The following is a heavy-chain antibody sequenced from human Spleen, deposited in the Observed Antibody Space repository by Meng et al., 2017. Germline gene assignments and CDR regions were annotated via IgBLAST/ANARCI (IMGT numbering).Heavy chain of an antibody. CDR1: GYTFTTYG. CDR3: ARDHHSSGPYYYYYGMDV. J-gene: IGHJ6*02. CDR2: INAGNGNI. D-gene: IGHD6-19*01. V-gene: IGHV1-3*01. Sequence: ASVKVSCKASGYTFTTYGIQWVRQAPGQSLEWMGWINAGNGNIKYSQKFQDRITITRDTSATTVYMELSSLRSEDTAVYYCARDHHSSGPYYYYYGMDVWGQGTTVTVSS.